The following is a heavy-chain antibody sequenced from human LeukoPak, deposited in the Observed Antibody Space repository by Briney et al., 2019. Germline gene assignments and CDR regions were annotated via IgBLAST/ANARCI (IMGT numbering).Heavy chain of an antibody. CDR2: IIPILGIA. J-gene: IGHJ5*02. Sequence: ASVYVSCKASGGTFSSYAISWVRQAPGQGLEWMGRIIPILGIANYAQKFQGRVTITADKSTGTAYMELSSLRSEDTAVYYCAREVGAMVSWFDPWGQGTLVTVSS. CDR1: GGTFSSYA. V-gene: IGHV1-69*04. D-gene: IGHD5-18*01. CDR3: AREVGAMVSWFDP.